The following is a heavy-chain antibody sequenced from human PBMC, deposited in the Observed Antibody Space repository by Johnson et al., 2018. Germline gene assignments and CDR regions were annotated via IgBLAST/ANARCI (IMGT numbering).Heavy chain of an antibody. CDR2: LSGSGGTT. CDR1: GFTFSSYA. Sequence: VQLVQSGGGLVKXGRSLRLSCTGSGFTFSSYAMSWVRQAPGKGLEWVSGLSGSGGTTYYADSVKGRFTISRDHSKNTLYLQMNSLRAEDTAVYYCAREEADSSSSYYFFYGLDVWGQGTTVTVSS. J-gene: IGHJ6*02. CDR3: AREEADSSSSYYFFYGLDV. D-gene: IGHD2-15*01. V-gene: IGHV3-23*04.